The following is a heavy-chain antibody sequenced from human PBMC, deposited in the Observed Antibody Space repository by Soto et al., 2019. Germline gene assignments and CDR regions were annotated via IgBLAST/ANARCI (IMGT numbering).Heavy chain of an antibody. V-gene: IGHV3-74*01. CDR1: GFTFSSYW. D-gene: IGHD6-6*01. J-gene: IGHJ4*02. CDR3: ASVSVSSYHFDY. Sequence: EVQLVESGGGLVQPGGSLRLSCAASGFTFSSYWMHWVRQAPGKGLVWVSRINPDGSSTSYADSVKGRFTISRDNAKNTLYLQMNSLRAEDTAVYYCASVSVSSYHFDYWGQGTLVTVSS. CDR2: INPDGSST.